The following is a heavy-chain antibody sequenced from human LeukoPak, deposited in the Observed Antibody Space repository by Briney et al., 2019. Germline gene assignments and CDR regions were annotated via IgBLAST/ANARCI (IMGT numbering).Heavy chain of an antibody. V-gene: IGHV4-39*07. D-gene: IGHD2-2*01. J-gene: IGHJ6*03. Sequence: PSETLSLTCTVSGGSISSSSYYWGWIRQPPGKGLEWIGSIYYSGSTYYNPSLKSRVTISVDTSKNQFSLKLNSVTAADTAVYYCARGSSSSTGKSLHYYYYYYIDVWGKGTTVTISS. CDR1: GGSISSSSYY. CDR2: IYYSGST. CDR3: ARGSSSSTGKSLHYYYYYYIDV.